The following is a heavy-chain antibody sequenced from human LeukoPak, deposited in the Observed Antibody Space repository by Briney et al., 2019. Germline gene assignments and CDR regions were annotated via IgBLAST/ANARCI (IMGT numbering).Heavy chain of an antibody. CDR2: IYGDGRT. D-gene: IGHD3-3*01. CDR3: ARGRGLGVVSPYFDY. CDR1: GFSVSNNY. J-gene: IGHJ4*02. V-gene: IGHV3-53*01. Sequence: GGSLRLSCVVSGFSVSNNYIIWVRQAPGNGLERVSVIYGDGRTSHSASVRGRFTISRDNSKNIVSLQMNNLRAEDTAVYYCARGRGLGVVSPYFDYWGQGTLVTVPS.